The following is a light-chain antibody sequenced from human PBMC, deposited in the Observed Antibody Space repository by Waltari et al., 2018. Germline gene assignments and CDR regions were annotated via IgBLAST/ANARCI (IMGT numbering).Light chain of an antibody. Sequence: QSALTQPASVSGSPGQSITVSCTGASSDVGYYTYVSWYQPHPDKAPKLIIYDVTKRTSGVSKLFSGSKSCNTASLTISGLQAEDEADYYGCSYAGGSTFVVFGGGTRLTVL. CDR1: SSDVGYYTY. CDR2: DVT. J-gene: IGLJ3*02. V-gene: IGLV2-23*02. CDR3: CSYAGGSTFVV.